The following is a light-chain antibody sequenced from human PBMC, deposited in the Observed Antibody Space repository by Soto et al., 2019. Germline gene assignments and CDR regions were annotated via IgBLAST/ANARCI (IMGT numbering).Light chain of an antibody. Sequence: QSVLTQPPSVSGAPGQRVTISCTGSSSNIGAGYDVHWYQQLPGPAPKLLIYGNSNRPSGVPDRFSGSKSGTSASLAITGLQAEDAADYYCQSYDSSQSGTTVFGGGTKLTVL. J-gene: IGLJ2*01. V-gene: IGLV1-40*01. CDR1: SSNIGAGYD. CDR2: GNS. CDR3: QSYDSSQSGTTV.